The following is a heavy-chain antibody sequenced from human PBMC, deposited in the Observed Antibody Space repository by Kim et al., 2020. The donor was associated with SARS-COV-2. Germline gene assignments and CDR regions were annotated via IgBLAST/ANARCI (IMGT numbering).Heavy chain of an antibody. CDR3: ARGVVAATGWFDP. V-gene: IGHV4-61*02. CDR1: GGSISSGSYY. Sequence: SETLSLTCTVSGGSISSGSYYWSWIRQPAGKGLEWIGRIYTSGSTNYNPSLKSRVTISVDTSKNQFSLKLSSVTAADTAVYYCARGVVAATGWFDPWGQGTLVTVSS. D-gene: IGHD2-15*01. J-gene: IGHJ5*02. CDR2: IYTSGST.